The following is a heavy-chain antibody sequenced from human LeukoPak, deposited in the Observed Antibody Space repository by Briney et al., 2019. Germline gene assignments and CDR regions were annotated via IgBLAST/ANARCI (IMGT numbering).Heavy chain of an antibody. CDR2: IYYSGST. CDR3: ASPISLGYSYGSTTDY. V-gene: IGHV4-39*01. D-gene: IGHD5-18*01. J-gene: IGHJ4*02. Sequence: SETLSLTCTVSGDSISSGDYYWGWIRQPPGKGLEWIGSIYYSGSTYYNPSLKSRVTISVDTSKNQFSLKLSSVTAADTAVYYCASPISLGYSYGSTTDYWGQGTLVTVSS. CDR1: GDSISSGDYY.